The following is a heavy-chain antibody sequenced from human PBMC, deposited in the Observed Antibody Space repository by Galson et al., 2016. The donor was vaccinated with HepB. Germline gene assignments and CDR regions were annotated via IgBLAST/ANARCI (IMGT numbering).Heavy chain of an antibody. CDR1: GFSINTYW. Sequence: SLRLSCAASGFSINTYWMHWVRQAPGKGLVWVSRINSDGSSTSYADSVKGRFTISRDNAKNTLYLQMNSLRAEDTAVYYCASIRVGATLVGAFDIWGQGTMVTVSS. D-gene: IGHD1-26*01. J-gene: IGHJ3*02. V-gene: IGHV3-74*01. CDR2: INSDGSST. CDR3: ASIRVGATLVGAFDI.